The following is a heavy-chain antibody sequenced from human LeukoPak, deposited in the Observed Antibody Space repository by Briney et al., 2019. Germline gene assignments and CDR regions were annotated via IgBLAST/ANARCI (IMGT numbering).Heavy chain of an antibody. CDR2: IKQDGSEK. J-gene: IGHJ4*02. D-gene: IGHD3-22*01. CDR3: AREGYYYDSSGYSRWGSYFDY. Sequence: GGSLRLSCAASGFTFSSYWMSWVRQAPGKGLEWVANIKQDGSEKYYVDSVKGRFTISRDNAKNSLYLQMNSLRAEDTAVYYCAREGYYYDSSGYSRWGSYFDYWGQGTLVTVSS. V-gene: IGHV3-7*01. CDR1: GFTFSSYW.